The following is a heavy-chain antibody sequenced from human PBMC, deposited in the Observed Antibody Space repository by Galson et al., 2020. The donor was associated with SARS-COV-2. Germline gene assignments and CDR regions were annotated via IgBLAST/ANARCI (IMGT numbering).Heavy chain of an antibody. CDR2: IYYSGST. Sequence: SETLSLTYTVSGGSISSGGYYWSWIRQHPGKGLEWIGSIYYSGSTYYNPSLKSLVTISVDTSKNQFSLKLSSVTAADTDVYYCARGGGSWPAATDWFDPWGQGTLVTVSS. CDR1: GGSISSGGYY. CDR3: ARGGGSWPAATDWFDP. D-gene: IGHD2-2*01. J-gene: IGHJ5*02. V-gene: IGHV4-31*01.